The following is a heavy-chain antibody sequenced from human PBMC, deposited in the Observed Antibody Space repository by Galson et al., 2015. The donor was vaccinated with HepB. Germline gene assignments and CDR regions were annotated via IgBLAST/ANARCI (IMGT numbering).Heavy chain of an antibody. CDR2: IKEDESEK. D-gene: IGHD6-13*01. CDR1: GFAFSGYW. V-gene: IGHV3-7*05. CDR3: ARFAGGGYSTSWYRSGFDY. Sequence: SLRLSCAAAGFAFSGYWMTWVRQAPGKGLEWVANIKEDESEKYYVDSVKGRFTISRDNAKNSLYLQLNSLRAEDTAVYFCARFAGGGYSTSWYRSGFDYWGQGTLVIASS. J-gene: IGHJ4*02.